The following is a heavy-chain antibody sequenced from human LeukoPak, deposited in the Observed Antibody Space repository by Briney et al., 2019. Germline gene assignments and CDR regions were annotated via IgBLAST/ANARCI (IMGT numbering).Heavy chain of an antibody. V-gene: IGHV1-18*01. J-gene: IGHJ4*02. CDR2: ISAYNGNT. CDR1: GYTFTSYG. CDR3: ARVSELSDFDY. Sequence: ASVKFSCKASGYTFTSYGISWVRQASGQGLEWMGCISAYNGNTNYAQNLKGRVTMTADTSTNQVYLKLRTVRSADTAMYYCARVSELSDFDYWGQGTLVTVSS. D-gene: IGHD3-10*01.